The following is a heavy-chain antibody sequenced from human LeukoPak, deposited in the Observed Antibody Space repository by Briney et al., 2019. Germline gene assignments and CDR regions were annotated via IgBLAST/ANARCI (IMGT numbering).Heavy chain of an antibody. CDR2: VYYSGST. CDR3: ARGQNWFDP. CDR1: GGSISSYY. V-gene: IGHV4-59*01. J-gene: IGHJ5*02. Sequence: SETLSLTCTVSGGSISSYYWSWIRQPPGKGLEWIGYVYYSGSTNYNPSLKSRVTISVDTSKNQFSLKLSSVTAADTAVYYCARGQNWFDPWGQGTLVTVSS.